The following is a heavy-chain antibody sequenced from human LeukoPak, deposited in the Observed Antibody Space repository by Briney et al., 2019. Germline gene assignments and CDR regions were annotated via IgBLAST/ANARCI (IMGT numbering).Heavy chain of an antibody. J-gene: IGHJ5*02. CDR1: GGSFSGYY. CDR2: INHSGST. D-gene: IGHD6-19*01. V-gene: IGHV4-34*01. Sequence: SETLSLTCAVYGGSFSGYYWSWIRQPPGKGLEWIGEINHSGSTNYNPSLKSRVTISVDTSKNQFSLKLSSVTAADTAVYYCARVRAVAGPRGHYSWFDPWGQGTLVTVSS. CDR3: ARVRAVAGPRGHYSWFDP.